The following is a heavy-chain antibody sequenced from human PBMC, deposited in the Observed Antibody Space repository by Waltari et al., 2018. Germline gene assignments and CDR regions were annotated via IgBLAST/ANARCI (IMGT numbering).Heavy chain of an antibody. CDR2: ICLSGAT. CDR3: ATYIGASIGTAAFDV. V-gene: IGHV4-39*01. D-gene: IGHD3-16*01. Sequence: GWVLQPRGKGLEWTSTICLSGATYNTPSLKSRVTISVDTSKNQFSLKLSSVTAADTAVYYCATYIGASIGTAAFDVWGQGTMVTVSS. J-gene: IGHJ3*01.